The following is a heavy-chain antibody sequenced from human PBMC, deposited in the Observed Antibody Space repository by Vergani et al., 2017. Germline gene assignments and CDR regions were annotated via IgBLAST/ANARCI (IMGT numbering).Heavy chain of an antibody. CDR3: AKFPLNITTPDRGDF. CDR1: GFTFSSYG. V-gene: IGHV3-30*02. CDR2: IQNDGSNK. D-gene: IGHD1-1*01. J-gene: IGHJ4*02. Sequence: QVQLVESGGGVVQPGGSLKISCAASGFTFSSYGMHWVRQAPGRGLEWVTFIQNDGSNKYYVDSVKGRFTISRDNSKNTLYLQMHSLRVEDTALYYCAKFPLNITTPDRGDFWGQGSLVTVSS.